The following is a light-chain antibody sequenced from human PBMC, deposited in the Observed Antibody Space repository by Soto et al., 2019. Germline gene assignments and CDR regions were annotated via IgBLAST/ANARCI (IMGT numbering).Light chain of an antibody. Sequence: DIVLTQSPGTLSLSPGERATLSCRASQYVNNDYLAWYQQRPGQAPRLLIYGASRRATGIPDRFSGSGSGTDFPLTISGLEPEDFGVFYCQQYGNSPMYTFGQGTKLQIK. V-gene: IGKV3-20*01. CDR1: QYVNNDY. CDR3: QQYGNSPMYT. J-gene: IGKJ2*01. CDR2: GAS.